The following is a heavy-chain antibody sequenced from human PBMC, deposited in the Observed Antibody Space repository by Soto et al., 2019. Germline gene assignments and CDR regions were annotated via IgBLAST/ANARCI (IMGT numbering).Heavy chain of an antibody. CDR2: IYNSGRT. Sequence: KPSETLSLTCTVSGGSICSNIYHWGWIRQPPGKGLEWIGRIYNSGRTYYNASLKSRVSISIDTSKNQFSLKLTSVTAADTAVYYCARHPVYATGWQIDYWGQGALVTVSS. CDR3: ARHPVYATGWQIDY. D-gene: IGHD2-2*01. CDR1: GGSICSNIYH. V-gene: IGHV4-39*01. J-gene: IGHJ4*02.